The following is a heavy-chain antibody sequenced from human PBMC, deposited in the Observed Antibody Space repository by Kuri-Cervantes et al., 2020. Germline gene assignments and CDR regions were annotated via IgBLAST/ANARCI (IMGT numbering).Heavy chain of an antibody. V-gene: IGHV3-30-3*01. CDR2: ISNDGSYE. CDR1: GFTFGDYA. CDR3: ARDVGGDEAFDI. Sequence: GESLKISCTASGFTFGDYAMSWVRQAPGKGLEWVAFISNDGSYEYYPDSVKGRFTISRDNSKNTLYLKMNSLRAEDTALYYCARDVGGDEAFDIWGQGTMVTVSS. J-gene: IGHJ3*02. D-gene: IGHD3-16*01.